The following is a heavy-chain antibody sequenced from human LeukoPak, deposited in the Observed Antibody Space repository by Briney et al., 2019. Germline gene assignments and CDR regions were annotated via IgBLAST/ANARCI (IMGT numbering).Heavy chain of an antibody. CDR3: AREYYDILTGYYSGFRDPNFFDY. CDR2: ISYDGSNK. Sequence: GGSLRLSCAASGFTFSSYGMHWVRQAPGKGLEWVAVISYDGSNKYYADSVKGRFTISRDNSKNTLYLQMNSLRAEDTAVYYCAREYYDILTGYYSGFRDPNFFDYWGQGTLVTVSS. J-gene: IGHJ4*02. V-gene: IGHV3-30*03. CDR1: GFTFSSYG. D-gene: IGHD3-9*01.